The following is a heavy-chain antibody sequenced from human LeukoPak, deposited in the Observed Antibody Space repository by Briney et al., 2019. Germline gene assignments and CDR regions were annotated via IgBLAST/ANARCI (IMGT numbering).Heavy chain of an antibody. CDR1: GGSISSSSYY. D-gene: IGHD2-15*01. CDR2: IYYSGST. CDR3: ARDKGYCSGGSCYPFDY. V-gene: IGHV4-39*07. J-gene: IGHJ4*02. Sequence: SETLSLTCTVSGGSISSSSYYWGWIRQPPGKGLEWIGSIYYSGSTYYNPSLKSRVTISVGTSKNQFSLKLSSVTAADTAVYYCARDKGYCSGGSCYPFDYWGQGTLVTVSS.